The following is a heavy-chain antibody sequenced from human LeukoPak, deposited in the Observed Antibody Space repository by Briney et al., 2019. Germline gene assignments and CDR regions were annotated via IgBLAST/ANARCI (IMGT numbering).Heavy chain of an antibody. CDR2: IYYSGST. CDR1: GGSISSYY. D-gene: IGHD3-3*01. V-gene: IGHV4-59*12. J-gene: IGHJ4*02. Sequence: SETLSLTCTVSGGSISSYYWSWIRQPPGKGLEWIGYIYYSGSTNYNPSLESRVTISVDTSKNQFSLKLSSVTAADTAVYYCARGLIFGVYDYWGQGTLVTVSS. CDR3: ARGLIFGVYDY.